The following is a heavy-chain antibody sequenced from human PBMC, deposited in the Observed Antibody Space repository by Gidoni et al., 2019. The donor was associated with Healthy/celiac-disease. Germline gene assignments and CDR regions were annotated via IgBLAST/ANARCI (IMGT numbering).Heavy chain of an antibody. CDR2: ISWNSGSI. CDR1: GFTVDAYA. D-gene: IGHD3-10*01. J-gene: IGHJ4*02. Sequence: EVQLVESGGGLVQPGRSLRLPCAASGFTVDAYAMHWDRQAPGKGLEWVSVISWNSGSIGYADSVKGRFTISRDNAKNSLYLQMNSLRAEDTALYYCAKDTDHNYGSWSYPDYWGQGTLVTVSS. CDR3: AKDTDHNYGSWSYPDY. V-gene: IGHV3-9*01.